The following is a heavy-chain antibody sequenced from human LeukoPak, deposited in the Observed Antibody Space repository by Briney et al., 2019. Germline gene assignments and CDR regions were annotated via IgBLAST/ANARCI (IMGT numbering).Heavy chain of an antibody. CDR2: IYYSGST. Sequence: PSQTLSLTCTVSGASIRSGDYYWSWIRQPPGKGLEWIGYIYYSGSTNYNPSLKSRVTISVDTSKNQFSLKLSSVTAADTAVYYCARQDYGGWFDPWGQGTLVTVSS. J-gene: IGHJ5*02. CDR3: ARQDYGGWFDP. CDR1: GASIRSGDYY. D-gene: IGHD4-23*01. V-gene: IGHV4-61*08.